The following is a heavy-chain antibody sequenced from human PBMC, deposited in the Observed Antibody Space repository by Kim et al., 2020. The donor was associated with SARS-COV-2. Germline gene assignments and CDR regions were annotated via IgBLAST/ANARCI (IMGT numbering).Heavy chain of an antibody. CDR2: IYYSGST. CDR1: GGSVSSGSYY. D-gene: IGHD5-18*01. Sequence: SETLSLTCTVSGGSVSSGSYYWSWIRQPPGKGLEWIGYIYYSGSTNYNPSLKSRVTISVDTSKNQFSLKLSSVTAADTAVYYCAREGAHTAMVRADAFDIWGQGTMVTVSS. CDR3: AREGAHTAMVRADAFDI. J-gene: IGHJ3*02. V-gene: IGHV4-61*01.